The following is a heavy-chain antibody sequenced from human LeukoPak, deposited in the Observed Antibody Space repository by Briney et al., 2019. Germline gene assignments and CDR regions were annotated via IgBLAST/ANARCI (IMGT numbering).Heavy chain of an antibody. CDR2: ISGSGGST. J-gene: IGHJ4*02. D-gene: IGHD1-26*01. CDR3: AKAGARVGGHFDY. V-gene: IGHV3-23*01. CDR1: GFTFSSYS. Sequence: PGGSLRLSCAASGFTFSSYSMNWVRQAPGKGLEWVSAISGSGGSTYYADSVKGRFTISRDNSKNTLYLQMNSLRAEDTAVYYCAKAGARVGGHFDYWGQGTLVTVSS.